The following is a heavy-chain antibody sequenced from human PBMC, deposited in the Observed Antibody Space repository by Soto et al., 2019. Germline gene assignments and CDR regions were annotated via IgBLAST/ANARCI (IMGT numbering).Heavy chain of an antibody. V-gene: IGHV4-30-4*01. CDR1: GGSISSGNCY. J-gene: IGHJ6*02. D-gene: IGHD2-2*02. CDR2: IYYSGST. CDR3: ARDHGLDTGRGGYYYYSMDV. Sequence: PSETLSLTCTVSGGSISSGNCYWSWIRQPPGKGLERIGHIYYSGSTYYNPSLKSRAAMSVDTSKNQFSLTLTSVTATDTAVYYCARDHGLDTGRGGYYYYSMDVWGQGTTVTVSS.